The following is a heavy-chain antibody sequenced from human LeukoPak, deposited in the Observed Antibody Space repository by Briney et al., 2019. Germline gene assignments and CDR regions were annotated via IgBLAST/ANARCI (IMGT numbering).Heavy chain of an antibody. CDR3: AKRGVVIRVILVGFHKEAYYFDS. Sequence: GGSLRLSCAVSGLTLSNYGMSWVRQAPGKGLEWVAGISRSGGSTNYADSVKGRFTISRDNPKNTLYLQMNSLRAEDTAVYFCAKRGVVIRVILVGFHKEAYYFDSWGQGALVTVSS. CDR1: GLTLSNYG. J-gene: IGHJ4*02. V-gene: IGHV3-23*01. D-gene: IGHD3-22*01. CDR2: ISRSGGST.